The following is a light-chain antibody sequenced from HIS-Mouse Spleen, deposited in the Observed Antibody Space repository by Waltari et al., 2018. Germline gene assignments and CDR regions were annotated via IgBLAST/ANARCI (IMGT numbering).Light chain of an antibody. J-gene: IGKJ1*01. CDR1: QGISSY. CDR2: AAS. Sequence: DIQLTQSPSFLSASVGDRVTITCRASQGISSYLAWYQQKPGKAPKLLIYAASTLQSGVPSRFSGSGSGTEFTFTCSRLQPEDFATYYCQQLNSYPPTFGRGPKVEIK. V-gene: IGKV1-9*01. CDR3: QQLNSYPPT.